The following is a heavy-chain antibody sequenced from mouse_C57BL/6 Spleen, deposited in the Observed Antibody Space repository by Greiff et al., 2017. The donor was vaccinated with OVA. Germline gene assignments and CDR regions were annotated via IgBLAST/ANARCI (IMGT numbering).Heavy chain of an antibody. CDR1: GYTFTGYW. D-gene: IGHD1-1*01. J-gene: IGHJ1*03. Sequence: ESGAELMKPGASVKLSCKATGYTFTGYWIEWVKQRPGHGLEWIGEILPGSGSTNYNEKFKGKATFTADTSSNTAYMQLSSLTTEDSAIYYCARTSLIYYYGSRGYFDVWGTGTTVTVSS. V-gene: IGHV1-9*01. CDR2: ILPGSGST. CDR3: ARTSLIYYYGSRGYFDV.